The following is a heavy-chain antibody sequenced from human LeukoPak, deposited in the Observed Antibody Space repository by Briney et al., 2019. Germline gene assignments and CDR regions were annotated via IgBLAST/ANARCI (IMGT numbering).Heavy chain of an antibody. CDR1: GGSISSSSYY. J-gene: IGHJ5*02. Sequence: SETLSLTCTVSGGSISSSSYYWGWIRQPPGKGLEWIGSIYYSGSTYYNPSLKSRATISVDTSKNQFSLKLSSVTAADAAVYYCARGWEPDGHWFDPWGQGTLVTVSS. CDR2: IYYSGST. CDR3: ARGWEPDGHWFDP. V-gene: IGHV4-39*01. D-gene: IGHD1-26*01.